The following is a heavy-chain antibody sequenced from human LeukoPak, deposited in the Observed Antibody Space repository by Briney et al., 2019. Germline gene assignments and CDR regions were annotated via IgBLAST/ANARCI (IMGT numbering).Heavy chain of an antibody. CDR3: ARDRYGSGLD. V-gene: IGHV4-39*07. J-gene: IGHJ4*02. CDR1: GGSISSSSYY. Sequence: NASETLSLTCTVSGGSISSSSYYWGWIRQPPGKGLEWIGSIYYSGSTNYNPSLKSRVTISVDTSKNQFSLKLSSVTAADTAVYYCARDRYGSGLDWGQGTLVTVSS. CDR2: IYYSGST. D-gene: IGHD3-10*01.